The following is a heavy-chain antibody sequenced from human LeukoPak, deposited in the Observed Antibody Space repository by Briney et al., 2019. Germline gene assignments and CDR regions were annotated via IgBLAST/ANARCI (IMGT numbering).Heavy chain of an antibody. V-gene: IGHV3-9*01. CDR1: GFTFDDYA. J-gene: IGHJ4*02. Sequence: GRSLRLSCAASGFTFDDYAMHWVRQAPGKGLEWVSGISWNSGSIGYADSVKGRFTISRDNAKNSLYLQMNSRRAEDTALYYCAKEDCSGGSCYFDYWGQGTLVSVSS. CDR2: ISWNSGSI. CDR3: AKEDCSGGSCYFDY. D-gene: IGHD2-15*01.